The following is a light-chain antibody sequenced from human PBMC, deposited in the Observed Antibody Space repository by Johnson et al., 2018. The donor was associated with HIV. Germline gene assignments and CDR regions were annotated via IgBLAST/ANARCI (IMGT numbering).Light chain of an antibody. V-gene: IGLV1-51*02. J-gene: IGLJ1*01. CDR2: ENN. Sequence: QSVLTQPPSVSAAPGQKVTISCSGSSSNIGNNYVSWYQQLPGTAPKLLIYENNKRPSGIPDRFSGSKSGTSATLGITGLQTVDEADYYCGTWDSSRSADVFGTGTQVTVL. CDR3: GTWDSSRSADV. CDR1: SSNIGNNY.